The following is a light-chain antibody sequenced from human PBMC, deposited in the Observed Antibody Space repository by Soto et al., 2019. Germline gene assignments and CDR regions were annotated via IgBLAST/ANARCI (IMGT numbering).Light chain of an antibody. CDR3: QQYNNWPRT. V-gene: IGKV3-15*01. J-gene: IGKJ1*01. Sequence: MTQSPATVSVSPGERATLSCRASQSVSSNLAWYQQKPGQAPRLLIYGASARATGIPARFSGSGSGTEFTLTISSLQSEDFAVYYCQQYNNWPRTFGQGTKVDIK. CDR2: GAS. CDR1: QSVSSN.